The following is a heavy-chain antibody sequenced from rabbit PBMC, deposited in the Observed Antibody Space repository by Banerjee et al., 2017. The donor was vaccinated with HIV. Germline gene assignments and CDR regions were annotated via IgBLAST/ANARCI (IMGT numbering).Heavy chain of an antibody. V-gene: IGHV1S40*01. Sequence: VRQAPGKGLELIACIYTSSGSTYYASWAKGRFTISKTSSTTVTLQMTSLTAADTATYFCARDGYTDYAGYVFDLWGQGTLVTVS. CDR2: IYTSSGST. D-gene: IGHD7-1*01. J-gene: IGHJ4*01. CDR3: ARDGYTDYAGYVFDL.